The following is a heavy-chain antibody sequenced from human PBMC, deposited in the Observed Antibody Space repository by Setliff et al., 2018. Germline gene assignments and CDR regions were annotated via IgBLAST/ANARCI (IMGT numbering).Heavy chain of an antibody. CDR3: ARVAPYCGRDCFSDFLDY. D-gene: IGHD2-21*02. Sequence: GGSLRLSCSASGFTFNDHYMDWVRQAPGRGLEWVARIKKKDERYGTEYAASVTGRFTISRDDSKNSLYLQMNSLKTDDTAVYYCARVAPYCGRDCFSDFLDYWGQGALVTVSS. J-gene: IGHJ4*02. CDR2: IKKKDERYGT. CDR1: GFTFNDHY. V-gene: IGHV3-72*01.